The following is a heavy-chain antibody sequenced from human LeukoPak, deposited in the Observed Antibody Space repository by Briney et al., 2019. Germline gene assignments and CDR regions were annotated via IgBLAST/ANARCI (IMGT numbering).Heavy chain of an antibody. CDR2: IKRDGSEK. CDR1: GFTFSSYW. Sequence: GGSLRLSCAASGFTFSSYWMSWVRQAPGKGLEWVANIKRDGSEKYYVDSVKGRFTISRDNAKNSLNLQMNSLRAEDTAVYYCARGGRSSGWYKFYWGQGTLVTVSS. D-gene: IGHD6-19*01. CDR3: ARGGRSSGWYKFY. J-gene: IGHJ4*02. V-gene: IGHV3-7*01.